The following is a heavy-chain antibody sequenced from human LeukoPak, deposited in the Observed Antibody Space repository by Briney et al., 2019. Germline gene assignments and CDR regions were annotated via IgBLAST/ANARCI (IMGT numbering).Heavy chain of an antibody. Sequence: ASMKVSCKASGYTFTGYYMHWVRQAPGQGLEWMGWINPNSGGTNYAQKFQGWVTMTRDTSISTAYMELSRLRSDDTAVYYCARGYGDYVCLDYWGQGTLVTVSS. CDR2: INPNSGGT. CDR3: ARGYGDYVCLDY. V-gene: IGHV1-2*04. J-gene: IGHJ4*02. CDR1: GYTFTGYY. D-gene: IGHD4-17*01.